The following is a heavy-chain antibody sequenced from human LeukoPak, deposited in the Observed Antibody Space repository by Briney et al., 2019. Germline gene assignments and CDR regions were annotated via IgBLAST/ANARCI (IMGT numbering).Heavy chain of an antibody. CDR3: ATGTHYDLLPF. J-gene: IGHJ4*02. CDR2: FDPGSGEI. Sequence: ASVKDSCKVSGYSITKLSTHWVRQAPGKGLEWMGGFDPGSGEIIYEQKFQDRVTMTEDTSTDTAYMELSSLRSEDTALYYCATGTHYDLLPFWGRGTLVTVSS. V-gene: IGHV1-24*01. CDR1: GYSITKLS. D-gene: IGHD3-9*01.